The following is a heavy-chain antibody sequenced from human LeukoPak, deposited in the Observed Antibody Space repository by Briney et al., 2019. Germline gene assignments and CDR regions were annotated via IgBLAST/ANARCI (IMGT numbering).Heavy chain of an antibody. CDR1: GYSFTSYW. CDR3: ARGWNYYDSSGYYSPPYYFDY. V-gene: IGHV5-51*01. Sequence: GESLKISCQGSGYSFTSYWIGWVRQMPGKGLEWMGIIYPGDSDTRYSPSFQGQVTISADKSISTAYLQWSSLKASDTAMYYCARGWNYYDSSGYYSPPYYFDYWGQGTLVTVSS. D-gene: IGHD3-22*01. J-gene: IGHJ4*02. CDR2: IYPGDSDT.